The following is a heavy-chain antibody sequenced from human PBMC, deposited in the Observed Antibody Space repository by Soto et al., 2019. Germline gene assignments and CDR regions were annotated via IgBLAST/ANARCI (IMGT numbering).Heavy chain of an antibody. V-gene: IGHV1-3*01. Sequence: ASVKVSCEACGDSFTSYAMHWVRQAPGQRLEWMGWINAGNGNTKYSQKFQGRVTITRDTSASTAYMELSSLRSEDTAVYYCARGLHSGWYVIPYYGMDVWGQGTTVTVSS. CDR1: GDSFTSYA. CDR3: ARGLHSGWYVIPYYGMDV. J-gene: IGHJ6*02. CDR2: INAGNGNT. D-gene: IGHD6-19*01.